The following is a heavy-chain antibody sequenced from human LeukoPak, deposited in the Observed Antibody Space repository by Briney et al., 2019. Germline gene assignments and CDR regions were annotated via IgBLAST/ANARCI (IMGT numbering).Heavy chain of an antibody. Sequence: GGSLRLSCVASGFTFSSFAMSWVRQAPGKGLEWVATVPGTGATTIFYADSVKGRFTISRDNSKNTLYVQMNSLGADDTAVYYCSKGGGSWFGPWGQGTLVTVSS. V-gene: IGHV3-23*01. D-gene: IGHD1-26*01. J-gene: IGHJ5*02. CDR2: VPGTGATTI. CDR3: SKGGGSWFGP. CDR1: GFTFSSFA.